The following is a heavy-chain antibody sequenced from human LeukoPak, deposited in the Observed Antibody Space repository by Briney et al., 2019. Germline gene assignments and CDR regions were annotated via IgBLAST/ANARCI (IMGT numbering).Heavy chain of an antibody. CDR2: IGTAGDT. CDR3: ARVGITGTFDY. Sequence: AGGSLRLSCAVSGFTFSSYDMHWVRQATGKGLEWVSAIGTAGDTYYPGSVKGRFTISRENAKNSLYLQMNSLRAGDTAVYYWARVGITGTFDYWGQGTLVTVSS. CDR1: GFTFSSYD. D-gene: IGHD1-7*01. J-gene: IGHJ4*02. V-gene: IGHV3-13*01.